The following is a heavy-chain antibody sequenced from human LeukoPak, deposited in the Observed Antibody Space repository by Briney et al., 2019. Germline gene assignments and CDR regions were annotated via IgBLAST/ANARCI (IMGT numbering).Heavy chain of an antibody. Sequence: SVKVSCKASGGTFSTSSISWVRQAPGQGLEWMGAIIPIFGVADYAQKFQGRVTITADESTSTVYLELSSLTSEDTGFYYCARPSHYDSRSWTDYYYYMDVWGKGTTVTVSS. D-gene: IGHD3-22*01. CDR3: ARPSHYDSRSWTDYYYYMDV. V-gene: IGHV1-69*13. J-gene: IGHJ6*03. CDR1: GGTFSTSS. CDR2: IIPIFGVA.